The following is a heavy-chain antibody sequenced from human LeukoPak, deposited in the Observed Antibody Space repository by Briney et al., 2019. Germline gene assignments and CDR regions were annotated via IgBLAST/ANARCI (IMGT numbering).Heavy chain of an antibody. V-gene: IGHV3-23*01. CDR3: ARGLMGIGYLNWFDP. J-gene: IGHJ5*02. CDR1: GFTFSSYA. Sequence: GGSLRLSCAASGFTFSSYAMTWVRQAPGKGLEWVSTISGSGGTTYYADSVKGRFTISRDNSKNTLYLQMNSVRAEDTAVYYCARGLMGIGYLNWFDPWGQGTLVTVSS. CDR2: ISGSGGTT. D-gene: IGHD3-3*01.